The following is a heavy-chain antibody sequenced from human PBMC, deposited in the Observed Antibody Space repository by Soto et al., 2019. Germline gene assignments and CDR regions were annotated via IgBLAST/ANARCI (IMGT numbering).Heavy chain of an antibody. CDR2: MNPNSGNT. CDR1: GYTFTIYD. Sequence: QVQLVQSGAEVKKPGASVKVSCKASGYTFTIYDINWVRQATGQGLGWMGWMNPNSGNTGYAQKFQGRVTMTRNTSISTAYMELSSLRSEDTAVYYCAREIAAADIYYYYYYMDVWGKGTTVTVSS. CDR3: AREIAAADIYYYYYYMDV. D-gene: IGHD6-13*01. V-gene: IGHV1-8*01. J-gene: IGHJ6*03.